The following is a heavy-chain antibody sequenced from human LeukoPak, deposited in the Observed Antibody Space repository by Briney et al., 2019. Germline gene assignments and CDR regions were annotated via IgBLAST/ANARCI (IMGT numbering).Heavy chain of an antibody. CDR3: TRVLVVDSSGYYGYYFDY. Sequence: GGSLRLSCAASGVTVSTNYMTWVRQAPGKGLKWSSVIDSGVSTDDPDPVRGRCTISRDNSKTTLYLQMNSLRAEDTAVYYCTRVLVVDSSGYYGYYFDYWGQGTLVTVSS. D-gene: IGHD3-22*01. CDR2: IDSGVST. CDR1: GVTVSTNY. V-gene: IGHV3-53*01. J-gene: IGHJ4*02.